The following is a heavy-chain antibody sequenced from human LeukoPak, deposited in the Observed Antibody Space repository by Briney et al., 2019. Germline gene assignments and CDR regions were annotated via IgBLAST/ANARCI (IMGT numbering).Heavy chain of an antibody. J-gene: IGHJ4*02. CDR2: ISYDGSDK. CDR3: AKDPGHCSGGSCYYRFDS. V-gene: IGHV3-30*18. Sequence: GRSLRLSCAASGFAFSNYGMHWVRQAPGKGLEWVATISYDGSDKYYADSVKGRFTISRDNSKNTLSLQVNSLRAEDTAVYYYAKDPGHCSGGSCYYRFDSWGQGTLVTVSS. D-gene: IGHD2-15*01. CDR1: GFAFSNYG.